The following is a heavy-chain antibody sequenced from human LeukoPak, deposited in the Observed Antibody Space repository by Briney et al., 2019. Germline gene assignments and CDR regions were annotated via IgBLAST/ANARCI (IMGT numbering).Heavy chain of an antibody. J-gene: IGHJ4*02. D-gene: IGHD1-1*01. V-gene: IGHV3-23*01. CDR1: GFTFSSYA. Sequence: GGSLRLSCAASGFTFSSYAMNWVRQAPGKGLEWVPAITEGGGSLYYADSVKGRFTISRDNSKNTLYLQMNSLRAEDTAIYYCAKDLTAWYKDYWGQGTLVTVSS. CDR2: ITEGGGSL. CDR3: AKDLTAWYKDY.